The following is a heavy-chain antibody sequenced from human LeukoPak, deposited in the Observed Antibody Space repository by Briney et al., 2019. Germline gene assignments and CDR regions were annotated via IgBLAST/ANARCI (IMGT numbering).Heavy chain of an antibody. CDR3: ASIAVAGGWFAP. CDR2: IYYSGST. J-gene: IGHJ5*02. D-gene: IGHD6-19*01. Sequence: SETLSLTCTVSGGSISSGDYYWSWIRQPPGKGLEWIGYIYYSGSTYYNPSLKSRVTISVDTSKNQFSLKLSSVTAADTAVYYCASIAVAGGWFAPWGQGTLVTVSS. CDR1: GGSISSGDYY. V-gene: IGHV4-30-4*01.